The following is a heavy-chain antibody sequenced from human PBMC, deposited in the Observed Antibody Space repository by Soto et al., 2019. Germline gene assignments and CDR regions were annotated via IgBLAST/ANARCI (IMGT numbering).Heavy chain of an antibody. CDR3: ARMTSGYASRWSYYFDY. CDR1: GYTFTGYY. Sequence: QVQLVQSGAEVKKPGASVKVSCKASGYTFTGYYMHWVRQAPGQGLEWMGWINPNSGGTNYAQKFQGRVTVTRDTSISTAYMELSRLRSDDTAVYYCARMTSGYASRWSYYFDYWGQGTLVTVSS. V-gene: IGHV1-2*02. J-gene: IGHJ4*02. CDR2: INPNSGGT. D-gene: IGHD5-12*01.